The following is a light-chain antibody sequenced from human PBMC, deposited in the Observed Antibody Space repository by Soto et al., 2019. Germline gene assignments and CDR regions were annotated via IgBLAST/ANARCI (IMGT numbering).Light chain of an antibody. CDR3: MQALQTPYS. CDR1: QSLLHSNGYNY. Sequence: DIVMTQSPLSLPVTPGEPASISCRSSQSLLHSNGYNYLDWYLQKPGQSPQLLIYLGSNRASGVPDRLSGSGSGTDFTLKISRVEAYDVGVYYWMQALQTPYSFGQGTKLEIK. V-gene: IGKV2-28*01. CDR2: LGS. J-gene: IGKJ2*03.